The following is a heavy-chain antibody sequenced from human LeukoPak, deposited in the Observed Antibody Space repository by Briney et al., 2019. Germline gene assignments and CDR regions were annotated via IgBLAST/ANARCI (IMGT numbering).Heavy chain of an antibody. CDR2: ISSGGTTI. V-gene: IGHV3-48*03. Sequence: PGGSLRLSCAASGFTFSTYEMNWVRQAPGKGLEWVSYISSGGTTIYYADSVKGRFTISRDNAKNSLYLQMNSLRAEDTAVYYCARDRHYYDSSGSDWGQGTLVTVSS. J-gene: IGHJ4*02. CDR1: GFTFSTYE. D-gene: IGHD3-22*01. CDR3: ARDRHYYDSSGSD.